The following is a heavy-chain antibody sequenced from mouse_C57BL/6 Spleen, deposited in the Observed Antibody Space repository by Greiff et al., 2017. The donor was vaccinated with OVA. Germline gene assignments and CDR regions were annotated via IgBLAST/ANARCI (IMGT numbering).Heavy chain of an antibody. V-gene: IGHV1-76*01. Sequence: VQLQQSGAELVRPGASVKLSCKASGYTFTDYYINWVKQRPGQGLEWIARIYPGSGNTYYNEKFKGKATLTAEKSSSTAYMQLSSLTSEDSAVYFCARSHGGYFEGWGTGTTLTV. CDR2: IYPGSGNT. J-gene: IGHJ2*01. CDR1: GYTFTDYY. CDR3: ARSHGGYFEG.